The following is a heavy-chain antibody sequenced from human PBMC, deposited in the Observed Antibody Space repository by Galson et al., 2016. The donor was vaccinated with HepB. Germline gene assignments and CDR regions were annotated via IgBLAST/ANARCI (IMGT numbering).Heavy chain of an antibody. J-gene: IGHJ6*03. V-gene: IGHV6-1*01. Sequence: CAISGDSVSSNSAAWNWIRQSPSRGLEWLGRTYYRSKWYNDYAKSVKSRITINPDTSKNQFSLQLNSVTPEDTAVYYCARGMDYSGSYFDHYFYHMDVWGTGTTVTVSS. CDR3: ARGMDYSGSYFDHYFYHMDV. CDR2: TYYRSKWYN. CDR1: GDSVSSNSAA. D-gene: IGHD1-26*01.